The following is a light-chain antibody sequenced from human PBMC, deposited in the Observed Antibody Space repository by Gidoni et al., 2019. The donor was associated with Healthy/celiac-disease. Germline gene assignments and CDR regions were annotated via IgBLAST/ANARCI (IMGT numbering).Light chain of an antibody. CDR2: DVS. Sequence: QSALTQPASVSGSPGQSFTISCTGTSSDVGGYNYVSWYQQHPGKAPKLMIYDVSNRPSGVSNRFSGSKSGNTASLTISGLQAEDEADYYCSSYTSSSTPLVVFGGGTKLTVL. CDR3: SSYTSSSTPLVV. V-gene: IGLV2-14*01. CDR1: SSDVGGYNY. J-gene: IGLJ2*01.